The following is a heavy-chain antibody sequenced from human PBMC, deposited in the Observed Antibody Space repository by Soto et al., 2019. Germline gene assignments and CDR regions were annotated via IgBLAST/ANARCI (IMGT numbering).Heavy chain of an antibody. CDR1: GFSFSGYA. J-gene: IGHJ4*02. CDR3: WEEGTSCGYFYL. V-gene: IGHV3-23*01. D-gene: IGHD3-22*01. CDR2: ISGSGGNT. Sequence: EVQLLESGGGLVQPGGSLRLSCAASGFSFSGYAMSWVRQAPGKGLEWVSAISGSGGNTYYADSVKGRFTISRDNSQDPLFLEMNRLRGGDTGVYYLWEEGTSCGYFYLRGQGTLVTVSS.